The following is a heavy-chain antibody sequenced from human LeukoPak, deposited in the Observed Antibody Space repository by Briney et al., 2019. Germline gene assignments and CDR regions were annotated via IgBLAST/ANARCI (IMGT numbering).Heavy chain of an antibody. CDR1: GYTFTSYD. Sequence: ASVKVSCKASGYTFTSYDINWVRQATGQGPEWMGWMNSNSGNTGYAQKFQGRVTITRNTYISTAYMELSSLRSEDTAVYYCARRTLTIRTFDIWGQGTMVTVSS. J-gene: IGHJ3*02. CDR2: MNSNSGNT. CDR3: ARRTLTIRTFDI. D-gene: IGHD3-3*01. V-gene: IGHV1-8*01.